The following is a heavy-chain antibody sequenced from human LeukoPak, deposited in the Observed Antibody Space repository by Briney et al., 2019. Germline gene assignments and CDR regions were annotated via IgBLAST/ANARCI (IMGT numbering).Heavy chain of an antibody. J-gene: IGHJ4*02. CDR3: AKYRSTSGYVDS. CDR2: IYYSGST. CDR1: DGSISSYY. V-gene: IGHV4-59*12. Sequence: SETLSLTCAVSDGSISSYYWNWIRQPPGKGLEWIGYIYYSGSTTYNPSLKSRVTISVDTSKTQFSLKLTSVTAADTAVYYCAKYRSTSGYVDSWGQGTLVTVSS. D-gene: IGHD3-22*01.